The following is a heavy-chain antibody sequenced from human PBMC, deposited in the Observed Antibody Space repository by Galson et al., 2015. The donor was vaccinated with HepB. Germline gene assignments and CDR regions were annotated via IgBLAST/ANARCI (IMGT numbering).Heavy chain of an antibody. J-gene: IGHJ2*01. CDR3: ARGSIPPDDSGGYQYWYFDL. CDR1: GFTFSSSD. D-gene: IGHD3-22*01. CDR2: IGTAGDT. V-gene: IGHV3-13*01. Sequence: SLRLSCAASGFTFSSSDMHWVRQATGKGLEWVSTIGTAGDTYYPGSVKGRFTTSRENARNSLYLQMNSLRTGDTAVYYCARGSIPPDDSGGYQYWYFDLWGRGTLVTVSS.